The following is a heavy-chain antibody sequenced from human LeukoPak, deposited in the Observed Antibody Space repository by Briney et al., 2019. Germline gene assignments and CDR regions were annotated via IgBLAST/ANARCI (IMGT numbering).Heavy chain of an antibody. D-gene: IGHD5-18*01. CDR2: INPSGGST. J-gene: IGHJ4*02. CDR1: GYTFTSYY. CDR3: AKVGGIVQLWNRFDY. V-gene: IGHV1-46*01. Sequence: ASVKVSCKASGYTFTSYYMHWVRQAPGQGLEWMGIINPSGGSTSYAQKFQGRVTMTRDTSTSTVYMELSSLRSEDTAVYYCAKVGGIVQLWNRFDYWGQGTLVTVSS.